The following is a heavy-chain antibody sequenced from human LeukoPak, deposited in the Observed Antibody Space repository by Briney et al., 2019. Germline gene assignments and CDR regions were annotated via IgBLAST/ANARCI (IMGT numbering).Heavy chain of an antibody. CDR2: IKSKTDGGTT. CDR3: TTDGDYSNSYFDY. Sequence: KPGGSLRLSCAASGFTFSNAWMSWVRQAPGKGREWVGRIKSKTDGGTTDYAAPVKGRFTISRDDSKNTLYLQMNSLKTEDTAVYYCTTDGDYSNSYFDYWGQGTLVTVSS. V-gene: IGHV3-15*01. D-gene: IGHD4-11*01. CDR1: GFTFSNAW. J-gene: IGHJ4*02.